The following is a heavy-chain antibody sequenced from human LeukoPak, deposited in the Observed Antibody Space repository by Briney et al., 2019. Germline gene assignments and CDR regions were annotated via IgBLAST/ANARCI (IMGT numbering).Heavy chain of an antibody. V-gene: IGHV3-9*01. D-gene: IGHD3-10*01. CDR2: ITWNGDIL. CDR1: GFTFNDYP. Sequence: PGGSLRLSCAASGFTFNDYPMHWVRQAPGKGLEWVSGITWNGDILDYADSVKGRFTISRDNDQNTLYLQMNNLRGEDTALYYCVKALRFDYFDHWGQGTLVTVSS. CDR3: VKALRFDYFDH. J-gene: IGHJ4*02.